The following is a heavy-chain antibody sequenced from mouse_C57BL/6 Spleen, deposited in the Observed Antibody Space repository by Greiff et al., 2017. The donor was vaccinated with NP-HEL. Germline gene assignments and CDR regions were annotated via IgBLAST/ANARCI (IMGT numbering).Heavy chain of an antibody. CDR2: IYPSSGGT. J-gene: IGHJ1*03. D-gene: IGHD1-1*01. CDR3: ARGPYYGSSYWYFDV. Sequence: VQLQQSGPELVKPGASVKIPCKASGYTFTDYNIAWVKQSPGKSLEWIGDIYPSSGGTNYNQKFTGKATLTVDKSSSTAYMELRSLTSEDTAVYYCARGPYYGSSYWYFDVWGTGTTVTVSS. CDR1: GYTFTDYN. V-gene: IGHV1-18*01.